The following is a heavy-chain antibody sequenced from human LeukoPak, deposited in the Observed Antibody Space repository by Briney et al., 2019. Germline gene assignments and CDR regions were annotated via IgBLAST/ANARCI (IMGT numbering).Heavy chain of an antibody. V-gene: IGHV4-61*02. CDR1: GGSISSGSYY. D-gene: IGHD3-10*01. J-gene: IGHJ4*02. Sequence: SETLSLTCTVSGGSISSGSYYWSWIRQPAGKGLEWIGRIYTSGSTNYNPSLKSRVTISVDTSKNQFSLKLSSVTAADTAVYYCAGDAKYYYGSRTYFFFEYWGQGTLLSVSS. CDR2: IYTSGST. CDR3: AGDAKYYYGSRTYFFFEY.